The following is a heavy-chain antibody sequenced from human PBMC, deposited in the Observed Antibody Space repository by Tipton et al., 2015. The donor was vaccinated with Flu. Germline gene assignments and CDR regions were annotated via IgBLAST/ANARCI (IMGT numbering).Heavy chain of an antibody. J-gene: IGHJ3*01. V-gene: IGHV4-38-2*02. CDR3: ARLHPTYTFYAFDL. Sequence: TLSLTCTVSGDSMRRDYFWGWIRQAPGKGLEWIGNIHYSGSPHYNPSLKSRVTISVDTSKNQFSLRVSSVTAADTAVYYCARLHPTYTFYAFDLWGQGTGVIVSS. D-gene: IGHD5-18*01. CDR2: IHYSGSP. CDR1: GDSMRRDYF.